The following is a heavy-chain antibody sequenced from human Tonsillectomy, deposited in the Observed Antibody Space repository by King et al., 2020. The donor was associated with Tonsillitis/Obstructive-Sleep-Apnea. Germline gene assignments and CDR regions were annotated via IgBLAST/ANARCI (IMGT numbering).Heavy chain of an antibody. CDR1: GFAFSYHA. J-gene: IGHJ6*02. V-gene: IGHV3-30*04. D-gene: IGHD6-13*01. Sequence: VQLVESGGGVVQPGRSLRLSCAASGFAFSYHAIHWVRQAPGKGLEWVAFISYDGSSEYYADSLKGRITISRDNSKNTLYLQMNRLRPEDTAVYYCTREVAAAGQDYYYHGLDVWGQGTTVTVSS. CDR3: TREVAAAGQDYYYHGLDV. CDR2: ISYDGSSE.